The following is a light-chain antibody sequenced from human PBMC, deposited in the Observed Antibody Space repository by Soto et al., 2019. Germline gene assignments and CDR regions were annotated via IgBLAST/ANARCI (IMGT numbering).Light chain of an antibody. CDR2: DAS. CDR1: QSVRSY. Sequence: EIVLTQSPATLSLSPGERATLSCRASQSVRSYLAWYQQKPGQAPRHLIYDASNRATGIPARFSGSGAETDFTLTISSLEPEDFAVYYSQQRSNWPLAFGGGTKVEIK. CDR3: QQRSNWPLA. V-gene: IGKV3-11*01. J-gene: IGKJ4*01.